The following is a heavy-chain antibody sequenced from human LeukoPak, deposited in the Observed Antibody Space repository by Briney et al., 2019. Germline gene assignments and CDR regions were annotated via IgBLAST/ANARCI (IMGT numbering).Heavy chain of an antibody. J-gene: IGHJ4*02. V-gene: IGHV3-21*01. CDR1: GFTFSTYW. CDR3: ATQRSGY. CDR2: ISSSSSYI. Sequence: GGSLRLSCAASGFTFSTYWMHWVRQAPGKGLEWVSSISSSSSYIYYADSVKGRFTISRDNAKNSLYLQMNSLRAEDTAVYYCATQRSGYWGQGTLVTVSS. D-gene: IGHD3-3*01.